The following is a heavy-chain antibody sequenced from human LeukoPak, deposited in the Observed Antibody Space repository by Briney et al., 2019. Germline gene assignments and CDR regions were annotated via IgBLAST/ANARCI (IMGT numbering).Heavy chain of an antibody. Sequence: QPGGSLRLSCSASGFTFSTYAMHWVRQSPGKGLEYVSAISSKGGSTYYADSVKGRFTISRDNSKNTLYLQMSSLRAEDTAVYYCVNSRVTTVTAFDYWGQGTLVTVSS. CDR3: VNSRVTTVTAFDY. CDR2: ISSKGGST. CDR1: GFTFSTYA. D-gene: IGHD4-17*01. V-gene: IGHV3-64D*06. J-gene: IGHJ4*02.